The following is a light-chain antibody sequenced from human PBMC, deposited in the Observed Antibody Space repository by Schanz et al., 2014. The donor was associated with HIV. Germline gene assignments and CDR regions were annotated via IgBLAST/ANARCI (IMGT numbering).Light chain of an antibody. CDR2: DVG. J-gene: IGLJ3*02. V-gene: IGLV2-14*03. Sequence: QSALTQPASVSGSPGQSITISCTGTSSDVGHYKSVSWYQHHPGEAPKLMIYDVGNRPSGVSDRFSGSKSGNTASLTISGLQAEDEADYYCSSYTSSSTWVFGGGTKLTVL. CDR3: SSYTSSSTWV. CDR1: SSDVGHYKS.